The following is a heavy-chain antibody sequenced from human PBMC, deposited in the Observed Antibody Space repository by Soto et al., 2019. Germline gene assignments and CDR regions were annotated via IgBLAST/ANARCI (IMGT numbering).Heavy chain of an antibody. CDR2: IYSGGST. J-gene: IGHJ4*02. Sequence: GGSLRLSCAASGFTVSSNYMSWVRQAPGKGLEWVSVIYSGGSTYYADSVKGRFTISRDNSKNTLYLQMNSLRAEDTAVYYCARGFLEMATIFRYFDYWGQGTLVTASS. V-gene: IGHV3-66*01. CDR3: ARGFLEMATIFRYFDY. CDR1: GFTVSSNY. D-gene: IGHD5-12*01.